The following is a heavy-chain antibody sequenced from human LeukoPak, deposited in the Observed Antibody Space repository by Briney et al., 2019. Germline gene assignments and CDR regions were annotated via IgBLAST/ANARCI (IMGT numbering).Heavy chain of an antibody. CDR3: ARGDYGDYVFDY. V-gene: IGHV4-31*03. CDR1: GGSISSGGYY. Sequence: PSQTLSLTCTVSGGSISSGGYYWSWIRQHPGKGLEWIGYIYYSGSTYYNPSLKSRVTISVDTSKNQFSLKLSSVTAADTAVYYCARGDYGDYVFDYWGQGTLSPSPQ. D-gene: IGHD4-17*01. CDR2: IYYSGST. J-gene: IGHJ4*02.